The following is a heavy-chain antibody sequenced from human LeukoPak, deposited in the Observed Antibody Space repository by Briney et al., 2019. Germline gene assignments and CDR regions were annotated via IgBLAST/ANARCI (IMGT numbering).Heavy chain of an antibody. CDR3: ARFGRYSGYDYAFDI. Sequence: ETLSLTCTVSGGSISSYYWSWIRQPAGKGLEWIGRIYTSGSTNYNPSLKSRVTMSVDTSKNQFSLKLSSVTATDTAVYYCARFGRYSGYDYAFDIWGQGTMVTVSS. CDR1: GGSISSYY. D-gene: IGHD5-12*01. J-gene: IGHJ3*02. V-gene: IGHV4-4*07. CDR2: IYTSGST.